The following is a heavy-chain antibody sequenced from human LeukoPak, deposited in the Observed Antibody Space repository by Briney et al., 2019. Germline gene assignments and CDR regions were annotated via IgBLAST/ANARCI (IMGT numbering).Heavy chain of an antibody. CDR3: ARDYQGGYGDKAVDY. V-gene: IGHV4-59*12. D-gene: IGHD5-18*01. CDR2: IYYSGST. CDR1: GGSITSYY. J-gene: IGHJ4*02. Sequence: SETLSLTCTVSGGSITSYYWGWVRPPPGKGLEWIAYIYYSGSTNYNPSLKSRVTISVDTSKNQFSLKLSSVTAADTAVYYCARDYQGGYGDKAVDYWGQGTLVTVSS.